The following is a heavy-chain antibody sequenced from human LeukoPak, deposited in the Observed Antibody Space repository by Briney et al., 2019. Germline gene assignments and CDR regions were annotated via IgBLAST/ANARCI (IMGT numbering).Heavy chain of an antibody. V-gene: IGHV3-7*04. Sequence: PGGSLILSCEASGFTFSTYWMTWVRQAPGKGLEWVANIKQDGSAEYYEDSVRGRFTISRDNAKNSLYLQMNSLTAEDTALYYCARDTSRNDLDYWGQGTLVTVSS. D-gene: IGHD1-1*01. CDR2: IKQDGSAE. CDR3: ARDTSRNDLDY. CDR1: GFTFSTYW. J-gene: IGHJ4*02.